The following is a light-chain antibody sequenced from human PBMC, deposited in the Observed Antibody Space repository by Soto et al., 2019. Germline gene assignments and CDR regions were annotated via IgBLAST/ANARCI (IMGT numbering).Light chain of an antibody. CDR2: WAS. J-gene: IGKJ1*01. Sequence: DIVMTQSPDSLSVSLGERAVINCKSSQSIFYSSNNKNYLVWYQQKSGQPPKMLIYWASTRESGVPDRFNGSGSGTGFTLTISNLQAEDVAVYFCQQYFNTPRTFGQGTRVEI. CDR1: QSIFYSSNNKNY. CDR3: QQYFNTPRT. V-gene: IGKV4-1*01.